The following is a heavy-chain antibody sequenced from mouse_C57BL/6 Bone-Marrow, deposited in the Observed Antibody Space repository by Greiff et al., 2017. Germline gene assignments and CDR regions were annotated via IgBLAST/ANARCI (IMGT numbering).Heavy chain of an antibody. CDR3: ARWLLRGYFDY. CDR2: IDPSDSYT. V-gene: IGHV1-59*01. CDR1: GYTFTGYW. D-gene: IGHD2-3*01. Sequence: LQQSGAELMKPGASVKLSCKATGYTFTGYWIEWVKQRPGQGLEWIGVIDPSDSYTNYNQKFKGKATLTVDTSSSTAYMQLSSLTSEDSAVYYCARWLLRGYFDYWGQGTTLTVSS. J-gene: IGHJ2*01.